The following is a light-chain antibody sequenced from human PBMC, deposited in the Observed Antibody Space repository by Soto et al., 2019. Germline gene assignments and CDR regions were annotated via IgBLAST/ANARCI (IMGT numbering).Light chain of an antibody. CDR1: QSVSIN. CDR3: QQYGSSLGVT. CDR2: GAS. V-gene: IGKV3-20*01. Sequence: IVMTQSPATLSVSPGERATLSCKASQSVSINLSWYQQKPGQAPRLLIYGASSRANGIPDMFSGSGSGTDFTLTISRLEPEDYAVYYCQQYGSSLGVTFGGGTKVDIK. J-gene: IGKJ4*01.